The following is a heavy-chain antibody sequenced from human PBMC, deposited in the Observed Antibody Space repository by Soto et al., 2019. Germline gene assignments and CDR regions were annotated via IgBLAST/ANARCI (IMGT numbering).Heavy chain of an antibody. CDR2: INGGTGQT. D-gene: IGHD1-1*01. Sequence: ASVKVSCKASGYTFTTHAMHWVHQAPGQSLEWMGWINGGTGQTKHSQRFQGRVIITRDTSASTAYMELSSLRSEDTAVYYCARGKGMEENYYYYGLDIWGQGTTVTVSS. V-gene: IGHV1-3*01. CDR3: ARGKGMEENYYYYGLDI. J-gene: IGHJ6*02. CDR1: GYTFTTHA.